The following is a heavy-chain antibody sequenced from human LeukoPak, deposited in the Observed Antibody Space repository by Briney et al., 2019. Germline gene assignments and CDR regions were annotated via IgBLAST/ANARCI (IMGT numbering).Heavy chain of an antibody. Sequence: GGSLRLSCAASGFTFSSYWMSWVRQAPGKGLEWVANIKQDGSEKYYVDSVKGRFTISRDNAKNSLYLQMNSLRAEDTAVYYCAREQGSSWYDTYYYYMDVWGKGTTVSVSS. CDR1: GFTFSSYW. J-gene: IGHJ6*03. CDR2: IKQDGSEK. V-gene: IGHV3-7*01. CDR3: AREQGSSWYDTYYYYMDV. D-gene: IGHD6-13*01.